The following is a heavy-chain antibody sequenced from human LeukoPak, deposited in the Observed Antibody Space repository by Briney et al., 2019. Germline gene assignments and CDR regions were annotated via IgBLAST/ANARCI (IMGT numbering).Heavy chain of an antibody. CDR1: GFTFSSYA. D-gene: IGHD3-10*01. J-gene: IGHJ5*02. CDR3: ARGTYYYGSGSYYKGSWFDP. CDR2: ISYDGSNK. V-gene: IGHV3-30-3*01. Sequence: GGSLRLSCAASGFTFSSYAMHWVRQAPGKGLEWVAVISYDGSNKYYADSVKGRFTISRDNSKNTLYLQMNSLRAEDAAVYYCARGTYYYGSGSYYKGSWFDPWGQGTLVTVSS.